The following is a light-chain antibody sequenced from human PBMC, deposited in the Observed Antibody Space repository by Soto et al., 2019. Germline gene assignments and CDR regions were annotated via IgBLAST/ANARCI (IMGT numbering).Light chain of an antibody. CDR1: QSVSSD. CDR2: GAS. V-gene: IGKV3-15*01. CDR3: QQYNNRTLYT. J-gene: IGKJ2*01. Sequence: EIVMTQSPATLSVSPGERATLSCRASQSVSSDLAWYRQKPSQAPRLLIYGASTRATGVTARFSGSGSGTVFTLTISSLQSEDFAVYFCQQYNNRTLYTFGQGTKVEIK.